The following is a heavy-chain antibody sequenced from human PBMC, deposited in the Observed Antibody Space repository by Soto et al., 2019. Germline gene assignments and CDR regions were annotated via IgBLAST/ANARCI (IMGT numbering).Heavy chain of an antibody. J-gene: IGHJ3*02. CDR2: INPNSGGT. D-gene: IGHD1-26*01. CDR1: GYTFTSYA. Sequence: ASVKVSCKASGYTFTSYAMHWVRQAPGQGLEWMGWINPNSGGTNYAQKFQGWVTMTRDTSISTAYMELSRLRSDDTAVYYCARDSGSGSYYGAFDIWGQGTMVTVSS. CDR3: ARDSGSGSYYGAFDI. V-gene: IGHV1-2*04.